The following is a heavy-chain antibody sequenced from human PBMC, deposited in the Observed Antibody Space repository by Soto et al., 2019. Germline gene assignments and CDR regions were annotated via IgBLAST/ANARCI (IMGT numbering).Heavy chain of an antibody. CDR1: GFTFSSYG. CDR3: ATVEKATNAFDI. D-gene: IGHD5-12*01. J-gene: IGHJ3*02. Sequence: PGGSLRLSCAASGFTFSSYGMPWVRQAPGKGLEWVAVISYDGSTKYYADSVKGRFTISRDNSKNTLYLQMISLRAEDTAVYYCATVEKATNAFDIWGQGTMVTVSS. CDR2: ISYDGSTK. V-gene: IGHV3-30*03.